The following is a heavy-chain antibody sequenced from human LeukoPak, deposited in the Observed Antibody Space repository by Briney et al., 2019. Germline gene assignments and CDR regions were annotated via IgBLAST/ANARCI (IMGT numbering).Heavy chain of an antibody. CDR3: ARASQWLAFDC. V-gene: IGHV3-74*01. CDR2: INSDGSST. D-gene: IGHD6-19*01. J-gene: IGHJ4*02. Sequence: GGSLRLSCAASGFTFSSYWMHWVRQAPGKGLVWVSRINSDGSSTSYADSVKGRFTISRDNAKNTLYLQMNSLRAEDTAVYYCARASQWLAFDCWGQGTLVTVSS. CDR1: GFTFSSYW.